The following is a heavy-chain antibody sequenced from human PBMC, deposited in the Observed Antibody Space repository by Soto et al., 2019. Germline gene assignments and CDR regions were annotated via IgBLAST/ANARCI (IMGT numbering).Heavy chain of an antibody. Sequence: KPSETLSLTCTVSGGSVSSGSYYWSWIRQPPGKGLEWIGYIYYSGSTNYNPSLKSRVTISVDTSKNQFSLKLSSVTAADTAVYYCARDPTGVYYFDYWGQGTLVTVSS. V-gene: IGHV4-61*01. J-gene: IGHJ4*02. CDR2: IYYSGST. CDR1: GGSVSSGSYY. CDR3: ARDPTGVYYFDY. D-gene: IGHD7-27*01.